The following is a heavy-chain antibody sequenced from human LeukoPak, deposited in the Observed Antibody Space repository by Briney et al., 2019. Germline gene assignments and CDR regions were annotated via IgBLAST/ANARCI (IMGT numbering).Heavy chain of an antibody. D-gene: IGHD3-16*01. J-gene: IGHJ4*02. CDR1: GYKFTNYW. CDR3: ARALRTGQGDYVPVL. Sequence: GESLKISCKASGYKFTNYWIGWVRQMPGKGLEWMTIIYPGDSETRYSPSFQGQFTISADKSIGTTYLQWSSLKASDTAIYYCARALRTGQGDYVPVLWGQGTLVTVSS. CDR2: IYPGDSET. V-gene: IGHV5-51*01.